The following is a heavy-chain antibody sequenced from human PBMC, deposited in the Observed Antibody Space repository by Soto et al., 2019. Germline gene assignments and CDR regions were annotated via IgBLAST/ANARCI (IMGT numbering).Heavy chain of an antibody. V-gene: IGHV1-3*04. CDR2: INTDDGNT. J-gene: IGHJ4*02. CDR1: GYIFTSYV. Sequence: GASVKVSCKTSGYIFTSYVIHWVRQAPGQRLEWMGWINTDDGNTKYSQEFQGRITITRETSATTVYMELTSLEYEDTAVYFCARLNSGSGVYWGQGSLVTVSS. CDR3: ARLNSGSGVY. D-gene: IGHD1-26*01.